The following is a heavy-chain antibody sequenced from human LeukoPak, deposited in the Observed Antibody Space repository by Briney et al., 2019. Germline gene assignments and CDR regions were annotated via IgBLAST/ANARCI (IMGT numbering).Heavy chain of an antibody. Sequence: GRSLRLSCTASGFTFSNYIMNWVRQGPGKGLEWVSSINTASSYINYADSVKGRFTISRDNAKNSLYLQMNSPRAEDTAVYYCAMLKVNTAMSGHYWGQGTLVTVSS. CDR3: AMLKVNTAMSGHY. D-gene: IGHD5-18*01. J-gene: IGHJ4*02. V-gene: IGHV3-21*01. CDR2: INTASSYI. CDR1: GFTFSNYI.